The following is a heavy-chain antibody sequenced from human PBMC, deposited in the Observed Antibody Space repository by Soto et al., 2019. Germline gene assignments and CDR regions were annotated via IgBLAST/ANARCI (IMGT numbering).Heavy chain of an antibody. J-gene: IGHJ4*02. D-gene: IGHD6-13*01. CDR3: ATRIAAAGKLDY. CDR1: GFTFSTYN. V-gene: IGHV3-48*01. CDR2: ISSFSSAI. Sequence: GSLRLSCAASGFTFSTYNMNWVRQAPGKGLEWVSYISSFSSAIYYADSVKGRFTISRDNAKNSLYLQMNSLRAEDTAVYYCATRIAAAGKLDYWGQGTLVTVSS.